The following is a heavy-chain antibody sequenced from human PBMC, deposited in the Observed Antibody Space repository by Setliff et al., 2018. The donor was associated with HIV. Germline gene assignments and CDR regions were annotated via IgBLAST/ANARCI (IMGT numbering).Heavy chain of an antibody. CDR3: ARGSGSYSMLAFDI. J-gene: IGHJ3*02. CDR2: IYPSGNI. Sequence: PSETLSLTCTVSGGSISRYYWSWIRQPAGKGLEWIGRIYPSGNINYNPSLKSRLTMSIDTSKNQFSLKLSSVTAADTAVYYCARGSGSYSMLAFDIWGQGTMVTVSS. D-gene: IGHD1-26*01. CDR1: GGSISRYY. V-gene: IGHV4-4*07.